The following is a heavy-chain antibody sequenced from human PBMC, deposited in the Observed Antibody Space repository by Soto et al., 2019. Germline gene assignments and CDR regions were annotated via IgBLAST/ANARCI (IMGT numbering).Heavy chain of an antibody. CDR3: ARDRSDYYDSSGYFEKYYYYYGMDV. Sequence: PSETLSLTCTVSGGSISSGGYYWSWIRQHPGKGLEWIGYIYYSGSTYYNPSLKSRVTISVDTSKNQFSLKLSSVTAADTAVYYCARDRSDYYDSSGYFEKYYYYYGMDVWGQGTTVTVSS. CDR1: GGSISSGGYY. J-gene: IGHJ6*02. V-gene: IGHV4-31*03. D-gene: IGHD3-22*01. CDR2: IYYSGST.